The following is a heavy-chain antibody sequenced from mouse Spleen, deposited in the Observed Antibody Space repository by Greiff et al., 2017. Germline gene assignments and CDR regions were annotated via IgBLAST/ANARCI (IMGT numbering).Heavy chain of an antibody. D-gene: IGHD2-2*01. CDR3: ARPGGYLAWFAY. J-gene: IGHJ3*01. Sequence: EVQRVESGGGLVKPGGSLKLSCAASGFTFSDYGMHWVRQAPEKGLEWVAYISSGSSTIYYADTVKGRFTISRDNAKNTLFLQMTSLRSEDTAMYYCARPGGYLAWFAYWGQGTLVTVSA. CDR1: GFTFSDYG. V-gene: IGHV5-17*01. CDR2: ISSGSSTI.